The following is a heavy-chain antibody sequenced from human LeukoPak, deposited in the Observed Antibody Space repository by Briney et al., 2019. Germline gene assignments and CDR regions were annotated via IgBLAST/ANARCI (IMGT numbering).Heavy chain of an antibody. J-gene: IGHJ4*02. Sequence: SETLSLTCAVYGGSFSGYYWSRIRQPPGKGLEWIGEINHSGSTNYNPSLKSRVTISVDTSKNQFSLKLSSVTAADTAVYYCARVYYDILTGYSRGRYFDYWGQGTLVTVSS. D-gene: IGHD3-9*01. CDR2: INHSGST. CDR3: ARVYYDILTGYSRGRYFDY. CDR1: GGSFSGYY. V-gene: IGHV4-34*01.